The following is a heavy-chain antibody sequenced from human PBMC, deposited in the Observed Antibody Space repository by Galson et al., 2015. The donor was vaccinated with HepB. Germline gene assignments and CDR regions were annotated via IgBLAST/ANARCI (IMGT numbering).Heavy chain of an antibody. V-gene: IGHV3-11*04. D-gene: IGHD3-10*01. J-gene: IGHJ4*02. Sequence: SLRLSCAASGFTFSDYYMSWVRQAPGKGLEWVSYISSGGENIYYADSVKGRFTIPRDNAKNSLYLEMNSLRADDTAVYYCARCPFRNYYDSGTYFDFWGQGTPVTVSP. CDR2: ISSGGENI. CDR1: GFTFSDYY. CDR3: ARCPFRNYYDSGTYFDF.